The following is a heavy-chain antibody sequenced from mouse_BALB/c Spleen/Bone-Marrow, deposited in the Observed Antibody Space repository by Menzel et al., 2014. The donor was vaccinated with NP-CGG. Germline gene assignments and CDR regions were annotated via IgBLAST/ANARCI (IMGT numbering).Heavy chain of an antibody. Sequence: VKLVESGPGLVAPSQSLSITCTVSGFSLTSYGVNWVRQPPGKGLEWLGVIWAGGSTNYNLALMSRLSISKDNSKSQVFLKMNSLQTDDTAMYYCARDHRTGTGAMDYWGQGTSVTVSS. CDR3: ARDHRTGTGAMDY. CDR1: GFSLTSYG. V-gene: IGHV2-9*02. D-gene: IGHD4-1*01. CDR2: IWAGGST. J-gene: IGHJ4*01.